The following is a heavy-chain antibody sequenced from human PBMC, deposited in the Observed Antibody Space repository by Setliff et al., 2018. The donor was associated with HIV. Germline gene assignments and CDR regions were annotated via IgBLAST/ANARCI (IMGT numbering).Heavy chain of an antibody. J-gene: IGHJ4*02. Sequence: GGSLRLSCAAPGFTFNTYGMNWVRQAPGKGLEWVGRTRNRANNYITDYATSVQGRFTISRDNSKDSLSLQMNNLEAEDTAVHYCVRAAAGLDIWSQGIRVTVSS. CDR3: VRAAAGLDI. CDR2: TRNRANNYIT. CDR1: GFTFNTYG. V-gene: IGHV3-72*01.